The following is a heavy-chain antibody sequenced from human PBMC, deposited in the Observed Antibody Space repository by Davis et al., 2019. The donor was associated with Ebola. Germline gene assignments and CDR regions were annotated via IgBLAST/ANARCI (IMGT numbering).Heavy chain of an antibody. Sequence: PGGSLRLSCVASGFTFSSYAMSWVRQAPGKGLEWVSGISGSSTYYADSVKGRFSISRDNSKNTLYLQMDSLRTEDTAVYYCAKGIEGCGPECYILGYWGQGTVVTVSS. CDR1: GFTFSSYA. V-gene: IGHV3-23*01. CDR3: AKGIEGCGPECYILGY. D-gene: IGHD2-21*01. J-gene: IGHJ4*02. CDR2: ISGSST.